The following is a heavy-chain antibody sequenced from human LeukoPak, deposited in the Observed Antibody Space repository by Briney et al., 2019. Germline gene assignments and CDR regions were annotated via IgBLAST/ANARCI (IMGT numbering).Heavy chain of an antibody. CDR1: GGSISGYY. Sequence: SETLSLTCTVSGGSISGYYWNWIRQPAGKGLEWIGRIYTSGSTHDNPSLKSRVTISVDTSKNQFSLKLSSVTAADTAVYYCARHSYNSSWYGGHPFDYWGQGTLVTVSS. D-gene: IGHD6-13*01. CDR3: ARHSYNSSWYGGHPFDY. CDR2: IYTSGST. J-gene: IGHJ4*02. V-gene: IGHV4-4*07.